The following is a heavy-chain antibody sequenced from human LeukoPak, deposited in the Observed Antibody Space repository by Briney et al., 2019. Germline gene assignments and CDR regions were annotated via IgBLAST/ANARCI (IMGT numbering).Heavy chain of an antibody. Sequence: SQTLSLTSTVSGGSISSGDYYWSWIRQPPGKGLEWIGYIYYSGSTYYNPSLKSRVTISVDTSKNQFSLKLSSVTAADTAVNYCARDFLWFGESDEYYGMDVWGKGTTVTVSS. D-gene: IGHD3-10*01. J-gene: IGHJ6*04. CDR2: IYYSGST. CDR1: GGSISSGDYY. CDR3: ARDFLWFGESDEYYGMDV. V-gene: IGHV4-30-4*01.